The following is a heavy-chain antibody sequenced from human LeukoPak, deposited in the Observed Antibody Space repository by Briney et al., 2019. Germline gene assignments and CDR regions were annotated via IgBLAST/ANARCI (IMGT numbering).Heavy chain of an antibody. CDR3: AREYNWNYGELAYFDY. D-gene: IGHD1-7*01. Sequence: GGSLRLSCAASGFTFSDYYMSWIRQAPGKGLEWVSYISSSGSTIYYADSVKGRFTISRDNAKNSLYLQMNSLRAEDTAVYYCAREYNWNYGELAYFDYWGQGTLVTVSS. CDR2: ISSSGSTI. CDR1: GFTFSDYY. V-gene: IGHV3-11*01. J-gene: IGHJ4*02.